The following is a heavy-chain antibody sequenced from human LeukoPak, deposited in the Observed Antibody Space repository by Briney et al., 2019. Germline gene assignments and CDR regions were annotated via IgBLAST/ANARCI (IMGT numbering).Heavy chain of an antibody. CDR2: IRSKANSYAT. Sequence: GGSLRLSCAASGFTFSGSTMHWVRQASGKGLEWVGRIRSKANSYATAYAASVKGRFTISRDDSKNTAFLQMNSLKAEDTAVYYCTRGGHNNYYDGMNVWGQGTTVIVSS. CDR3: TRGGHNNYYDGMNV. D-gene: IGHD5-24*01. CDR1: GFTFSGST. V-gene: IGHV3-73*01. J-gene: IGHJ6*02.